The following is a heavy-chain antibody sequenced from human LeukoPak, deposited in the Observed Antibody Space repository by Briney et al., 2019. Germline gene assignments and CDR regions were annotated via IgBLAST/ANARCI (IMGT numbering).Heavy chain of an antibody. Sequence: PGGSLRLSCAASGFTFSSYSRNWVRQAPGKGLEWVSYISSSSSTIYYADSVKGRFTISRDNAKNSLYLQMNSLRAEDTAVYYCARDLPHPSLTTRYYGMDVWGQGTTVTVSS. J-gene: IGHJ6*02. D-gene: IGHD4-17*01. V-gene: IGHV3-48*01. CDR2: ISSSSSTI. CDR3: ARDLPHPSLTTRYYGMDV. CDR1: GFTFSSYS.